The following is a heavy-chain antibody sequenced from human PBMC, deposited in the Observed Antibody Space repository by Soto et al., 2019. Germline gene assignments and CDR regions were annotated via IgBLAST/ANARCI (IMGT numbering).Heavy chain of an antibody. CDR2: IYYSGGP. CDR3: ARVSGIYYYGMDV. V-gene: IGHV4-39*01. CDR1: GGSISSSGYY. J-gene: IGHJ6*02. D-gene: IGHD3-10*01. Sequence: SETLSLTCTVSGGSISSSGYYWGWIRQPPGKGLEWIASIYYSGGPYYNPSLKSRVTISVDTSKNQFSLKLSSVTAADTAVYYCARVSGIYYYGMDVWGQGTTVTVSS.